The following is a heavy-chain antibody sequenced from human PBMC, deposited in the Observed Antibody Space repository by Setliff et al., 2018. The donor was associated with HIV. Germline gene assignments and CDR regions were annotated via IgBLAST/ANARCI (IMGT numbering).Heavy chain of an antibody. CDR1: GYKFTVYC. Sequence: PGASLKISCKASGYKFTVYCINWVRQMPGKGLEWMGRIDPSDSNVDYSPSFQGHVTISIDKSVSSAHLQWSSLKVSDTAMYYCARHKNGAYSLDSWGQGTLVTVSS. V-gene: IGHV5-10-1*01. CDR2: IDPSDSNV. CDR3: ARHKNGAYSLDS. D-gene: IGHD4-17*01. J-gene: IGHJ4*02.